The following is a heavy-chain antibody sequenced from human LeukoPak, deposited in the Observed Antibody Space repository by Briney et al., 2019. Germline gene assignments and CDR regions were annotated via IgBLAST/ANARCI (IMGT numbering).Heavy chain of an antibody. CDR2: INHSGST. CDR1: GGSFSGYY. V-gene: IGHV4-34*01. D-gene: IGHD2-15*01. CDR3: ARVGRLYCSGGSCYSRSFDY. J-gene: IGHJ4*02. Sequence: SETLSLTCAVYGGSFSGYYWSWIRQRPGKGLEWIGEINHSGSTNYNPSLKSRVTISVDTSKNQFSLKLSSVTAADTAVYYCARVGRLYCSGGSCYSRSFDYWGQGTLVTVSS.